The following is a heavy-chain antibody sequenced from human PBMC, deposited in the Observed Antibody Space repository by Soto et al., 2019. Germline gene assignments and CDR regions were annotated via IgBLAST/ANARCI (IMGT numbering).Heavy chain of an antibody. J-gene: IGHJ4*02. CDR1: GFTFSSYA. CDR3: AKTVSTTWAFDY. CDR2: ITGSDGNT. D-gene: IGHD2-2*01. Sequence: PWGSLILSCAASGFTFSSYAMSWVRQAPGKGLEWVSAITGSDGNTYYADSVKGRFTISRDNSKNTLYLQMNSLRADDTAVYYCAKTVSTTWAFDYWGQGTLVTVSS. V-gene: IGHV3-23*01.